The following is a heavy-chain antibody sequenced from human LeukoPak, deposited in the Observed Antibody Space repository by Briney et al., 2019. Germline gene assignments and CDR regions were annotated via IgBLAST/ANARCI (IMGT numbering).Heavy chain of an antibody. V-gene: IGHV4-59*01. D-gene: IGHD3-22*01. CDR3: ARDAGDSSGTDAFDI. J-gene: IGHJ3*02. Sequence: PSETLSLTCTVSGGSISSYYWSWIRQPPGKGLEWIGYIYYSGSANYNPSLKSRVTISVDTSKNQFSLKLSSVTAADTAVYYCARDAGDSSGTDAFDIWGQGTMVTVSS. CDR2: IYYSGSA. CDR1: GGSISSYY.